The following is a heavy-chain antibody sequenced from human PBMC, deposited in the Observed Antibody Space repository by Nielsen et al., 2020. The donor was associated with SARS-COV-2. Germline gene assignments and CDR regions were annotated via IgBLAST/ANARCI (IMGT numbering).Heavy chain of an antibody. CDR1: EYTFTSYD. J-gene: IGHJ6*02. D-gene: IGHD4-11*01. V-gene: IGHV1-8*01. CDR3: ARVTSDPNYYYYGMDV. Sequence: SVKVSCKASEYTFTSYDINWVRQATGQGLEWMGWMNPNSGNTGYAQKFQGRVTMTRNTSISTAYMELSSLRSEDTAVYYCARVTSDPNYYYYGMDVWGQGTMVTVSS. CDR2: MNPNSGNT.